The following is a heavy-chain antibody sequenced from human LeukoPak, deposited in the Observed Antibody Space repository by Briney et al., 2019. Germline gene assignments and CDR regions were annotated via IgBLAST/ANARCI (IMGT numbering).Heavy chain of an antibody. V-gene: IGHV3-7*01. Sequence: PGGPLRLSCAASGFNFRRFWMSWVRQAPGRGLEWVTNISPDGNEKFYVDSVKGRFTISRDNAKNSVHLQMNSLRAEDTAVYYCAARAITDRPYYLDNWGQGTLVTVSS. CDR3: AARAITDRPYYLDN. CDR2: ISPDGNEK. D-gene: IGHD6-6*01. CDR1: GFNFRRFW. J-gene: IGHJ4*02.